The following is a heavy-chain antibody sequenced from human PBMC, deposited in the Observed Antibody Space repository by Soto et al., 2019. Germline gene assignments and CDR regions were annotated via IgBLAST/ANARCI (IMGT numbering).Heavy chain of an antibody. V-gene: IGHV4-39*01. CDR1: GGSISSSSYY. CDR2: IYYSGST. D-gene: IGHD7-27*01. CDR3: ARRNWEDYFDY. J-gene: IGHJ4*02. Sequence: PSETLSLTCTVSGGSISSSSYYWGWIRQPPGKGLEWIGSIYYSGSTYYNPSLKSRVTISVDTSKNQFSLKLSSVTAADTAVYYCARRNWEDYFDYWGQGTLVTVPQ.